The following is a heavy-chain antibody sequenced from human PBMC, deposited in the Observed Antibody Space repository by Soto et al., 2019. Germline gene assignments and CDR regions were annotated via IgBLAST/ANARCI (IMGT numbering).Heavy chain of an antibody. Sequence: QVQLQESGPGLVKPSQTLSLTCTVSGGSVSSGGYYWSWIRQHPGTGLEWIGYIYYSGTTYFNPSLKSRASISLDTSKNEFFLKLTSGTAADTAVYYCARRALPQCINGVCYKDGFWDYWGQGALVTVSS. J-gene: IGHJ4*02. CDR1: GGSVSSGGYY. CDR2: IYYSGTT. D-gene: IGHD2-8*01. V-gene: IGHV4-31*03. CDR3: ARRALPQCINGVCYKDGFWDY.